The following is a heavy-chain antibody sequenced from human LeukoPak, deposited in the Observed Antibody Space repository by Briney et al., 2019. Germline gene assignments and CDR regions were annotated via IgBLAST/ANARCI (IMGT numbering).Heavy chain of an antibody. CDR1: GGSISSYY. J-gene: IGHJ6*02. CDR3: ATVVPAAKYGMDV. D-gene: IGHD2-2*01. CDR2: IYYSGST. Sequence: SETLSLTCTVSGGSISSYYWSWIRQPPGKGLEWIGYIYYSGSTYYNPSLKSRVTISVDTSKNQFSLKLSSVTAADTAVYYCATVVPAAKYGMDVWGQGTTVTVSS. V-gene: IGHV4-59*06.